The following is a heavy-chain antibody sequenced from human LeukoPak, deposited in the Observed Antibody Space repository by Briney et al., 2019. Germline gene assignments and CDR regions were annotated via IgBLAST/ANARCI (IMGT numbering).Heavy chain of an antibody. J-gene: IGHJ4*02. CDR2: IYAGGTT. Sequence: PGGSLRLSCAASGLTFSSYAMSWVRQAPGKGLEWVSVIYAGGTTYYADSVKGRFTISRDSSENTVYLQMNTLRVEDTAVYFCLTLVYYDSRNYRDYWGQGTLVTVSS. V-gene: IGHV3-23*03. CDR1: GLTFSSYA. CDR3: LTLVYYDSRNYRDY. D-gene: IGHD3-10*01.